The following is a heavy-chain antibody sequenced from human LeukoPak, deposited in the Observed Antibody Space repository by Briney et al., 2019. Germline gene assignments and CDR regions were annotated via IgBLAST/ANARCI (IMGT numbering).Heavy chain of an antibody. Sequence: ASATVSCTASGYTFTNHGISWVRQAPGQGGEGMGWISTYNGDTKYTQRLQGRVTFPSDTSTDTVYMEVRTLKSADTAVYYCARRSLDGDYVWGSYRYESYHWFAPWGQGTLVTVSS. D-gene: IGHD3-16*02. V-gene: IGHV1-18*01. CDR1: GYTFTNHG. CDR2: ISTYNGDT. J-gene: IGHJ5*02. CDR3: ARRSLDGDYVWGSYRYESYHWFAP.